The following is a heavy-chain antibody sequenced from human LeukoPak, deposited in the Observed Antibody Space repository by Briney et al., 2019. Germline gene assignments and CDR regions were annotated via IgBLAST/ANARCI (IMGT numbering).Heavy chain of an antibody. CDR3: AKDKDYGVLGWFDP. CDR2: ISGSGGST. Sequence: PGRSLRLSCSASGFTFSSYAMSWVRQAPGKGLEWVSAISGSGGSTYYADSVKGRFTISRDNSKNTLYLQMNSLRAEDTAVYYCAKDKDYGVLGWFDPWGQGTLVTVSS. V-gene: IGHV3-23*01. CDR1: GFTFSSYA. D-gene: IGHD4-17*01. J-gene: IGHJ5*02.